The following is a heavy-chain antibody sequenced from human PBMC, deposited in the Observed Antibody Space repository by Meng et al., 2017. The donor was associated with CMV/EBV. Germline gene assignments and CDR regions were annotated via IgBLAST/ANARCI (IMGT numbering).Heavy chain of an antibody. J-gene: IGHJ4*02. CDR3: ARDLPSDPSLDPIGLDY. Sequence: LTRAASGFIFSDYYMSWIRQAPGKGLEWVSYITSSGRTKYYADSVKGRFTISRDNAKNSLYLQMNSLRAEDTALYYCARDLPSDPSLDPIGLDYWGQGTLVTVSS. CDR1: GFIFSDYY. V-gene: IGHV3-11*01. D-gene: IGHD1-1*01. CDR2: ITSSGRTK.